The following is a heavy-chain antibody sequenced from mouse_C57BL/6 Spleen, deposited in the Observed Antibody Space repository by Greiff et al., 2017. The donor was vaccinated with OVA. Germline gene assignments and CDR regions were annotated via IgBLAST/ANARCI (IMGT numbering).Heavy chain of an antibody. J-gene: IGHJ4*01. D-gene: IGHD1-1*01. CDR2: ISDGGSYT. CDR3: ARGGTTVPPYYAMDY. Sequence: EVKVEESGGGLVKPGGSLKLSCAASGFTFSSYAMSWVRQTPEKRLEWVATISDGGSYTYYPDNVKGRFTISSDNAKNNLYLQMSHLKSEDTAMYYCARGGTTVPPYYAMDYWGQGTSVTVSS. CDR1: GFTFSSYA. V-gene: IGHV5-4*03.